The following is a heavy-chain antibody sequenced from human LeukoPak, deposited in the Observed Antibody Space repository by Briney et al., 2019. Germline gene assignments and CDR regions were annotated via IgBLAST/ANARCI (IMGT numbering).Heavy chain of an antibody. D-gene: IGHD1-26*01. CDR3: ARGSGRGSYFDY. J-gene: IGHJ4*02. V-gene: IGHV4-39*07. CDR2: IYYSGST. Sequence: SETLSLTCTVSGGSISSSSYYWGWIRQPPGKGLEWIGSIYYSGSTNYNPSLKSRVTISVDTSKNQFSLKLSSVTAADTAVYYCARGSGRGSYFDYWGQGTLVTVSS. CDR1: GGSISSSSYY.